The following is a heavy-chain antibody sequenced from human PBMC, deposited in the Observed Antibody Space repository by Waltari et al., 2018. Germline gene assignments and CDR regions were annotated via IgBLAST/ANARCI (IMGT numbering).Heavy chain of an antibody. D-gene: IGHD5-12*01. Sequence: EVQLLESGGGLVQPGGSLRLSCAASGFSFYNYAMAWVRQAPGKGLEWVSTISGRDGRTYYTDSVKGRFTISRDNSKNTLDLQMNGLRAEDTAVYSCAKARGGSSGYAPMDYWGQGTLVTVS. CDR1: GFSFYNYA. CDR2: ISGRDGRT. V-gene: IGHV3-23*01. J-gene: IGHJ4*02. CDR3: AKARGGSSGYAPMDY.